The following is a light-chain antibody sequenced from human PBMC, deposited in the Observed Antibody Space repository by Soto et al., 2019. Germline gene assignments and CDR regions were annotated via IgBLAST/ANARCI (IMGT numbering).Light chain of an antibody. Sequence: EIVMTQSPATLSVSPGERVTLSCRASQSLTRNLAWYQHKPGQSPRLLIYGASARATGIPDRFSGSGSGTDFTLTISRLEPEDFAVYYCQVRTNWSIAFGRGTRLEIK. J-gene: IGKJ5*01. CDR3: QVRTNWSIA. V-gene: IGKV3-15*01. CDR2: GAS. CDR1: QSLTRN.